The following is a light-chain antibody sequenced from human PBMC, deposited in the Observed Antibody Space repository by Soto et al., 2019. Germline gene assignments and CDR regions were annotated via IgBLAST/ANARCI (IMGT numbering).Light chain of an antibody. Sequence: QSALTQPASVSGSPGQSITISCSGTSSDIGGYDYVSWYQQYPGKAPKLIIYEVSNRASGFSVRFSGSKSGSAASLSISGLQAEDEADYYCSSYSSRSHWVFGGGTKLTVL. CDR3: SSYSSRSHWV. CDR1: SSDIGGYDY. CDR2: EVS. J-gene: IGLJ3*02. V-gene: IGLV2-14*01.